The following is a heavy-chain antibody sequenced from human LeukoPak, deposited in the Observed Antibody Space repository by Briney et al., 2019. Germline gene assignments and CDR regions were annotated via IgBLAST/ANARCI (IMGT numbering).Heavy chain of an antibody. V-gene: IGHV3-74*01. CDR2: INSDGSST. CDR1: GFTFSSYW. D-gene: IGHD6-13*01. J-gene: IGHJ5*02. CDR3: ARDRGGSSWNNWFDP. Sequence: GGTLSFSCAASGFTFSSYWMHWVRQAPGKGLMWVSRINSDGSSTSYADSVKGRFTISRDNAKNTLYLQMNSLRAEDTAVYYCARDRGGSSWNNWFDPWGQGTLVTVSS.